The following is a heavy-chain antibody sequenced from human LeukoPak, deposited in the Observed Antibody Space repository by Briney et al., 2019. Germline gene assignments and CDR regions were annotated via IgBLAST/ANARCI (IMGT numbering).Heavy chain of an antibody. Sequence: GGSLRLSCAASGFTFSKHAMRGVRRIPGKGLAWVSSISGRGGSTYCANFVKGRSPISRDNSEHTVDPVVDYLRGEDTGVYYCVQGGQHFDFWRFANWGQGTLVTVSS. J-gene: IGHJ5*02. V-gene: IGHV3-23*01. CDR1: GFTFSKHA. D-gene: IGHD3-3*01. CDR3: VQGGQHFDFWRFAN. CDR2: ISGRGGST.